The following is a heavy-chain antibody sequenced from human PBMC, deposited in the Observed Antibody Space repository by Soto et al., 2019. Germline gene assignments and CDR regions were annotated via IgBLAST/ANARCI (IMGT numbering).Heavy chain of an antibody. D-gene: IGHD2-21*02. Sequence: QVQLVQSGAEEKKPGASVKVSCKASGYTFTSYAMHWVRQAPGQRLEWMGWINAGNGNTKYSQKFQGRVTITRDTSASTAYMELSSLRSEDTAVYYCARSSVVVTALDYWGQGTLVNVSS. CDR2: INAGNGNT. J-gene: IGHJ4*02. V-gene: IGHV1-3*05. CDR1: GYTFTSYA. CDR3: ARSSVVVTALDY.